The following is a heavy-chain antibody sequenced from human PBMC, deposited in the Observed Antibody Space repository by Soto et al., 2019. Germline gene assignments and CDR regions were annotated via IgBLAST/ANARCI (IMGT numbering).Heavy chain of an antibody. V-gene: IGHV4-59*01. J-gene: IGHJ5*02. CDR3: ARECAGTTHTWFDP. Sequence: PSPSPSATRTLAGGSISRDYWSRVRKSPGKGLEWIGYIDYSGSTNYTPSPNSRVTISVDTSTNQFSLKLSSVTAADTAVYYCARECAGTTHTWFDPWAQGILLTV. CDR1: GGSISRDY. CDR2: IDYSGST. D-gene: IGHD1-7*01.